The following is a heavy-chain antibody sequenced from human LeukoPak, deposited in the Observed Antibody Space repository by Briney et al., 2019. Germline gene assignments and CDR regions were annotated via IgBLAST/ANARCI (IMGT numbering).Heavy chain of an antibody. CDR2: IYYSGST. J-gene: IGHJ4*02. V-gene: IGHV4-30-4*01. Sequence: SETLSLTCTVSGGSISSGDYYWSWIRQPPGKGLEWIGYIYYSGSTYYNPSLKSRVTISVDTSKNQFSLKLSSVTAADTAVYYCGRGKDYYDCSCYPLDYWGQGTLVTVSS. CDR3: GRGKDYYDCSCYPLDY. CDR1: GGSISSGDYY. D-gene: IGHD3-22*01.